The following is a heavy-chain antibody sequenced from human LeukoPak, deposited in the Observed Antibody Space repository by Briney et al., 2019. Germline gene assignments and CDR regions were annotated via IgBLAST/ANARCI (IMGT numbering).Heavy chain of an antibody. CDR1: GGSISSGGYY. D-gene: IGHD3-3*01. Sequence: SETLSLTCTVSGGSISSGGYYWSWIRQHPGKGLEWIGCIYYSGSTYYNPSLKSRVTISVDTSKNQFSLKLSSVTAADTAVYYCAREGGTYYDFWSGYYSVGYFDYWGQGTLVTVSS. CDR2: IYYSGST. CDR3: AREGGTYYDFWSGYYSVGYFDY. J-gene: IGHJ4*02. V-gene: IGHV4-31*03.